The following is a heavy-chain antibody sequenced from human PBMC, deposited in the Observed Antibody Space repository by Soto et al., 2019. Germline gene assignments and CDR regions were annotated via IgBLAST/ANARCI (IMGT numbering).Heavy chain of an antibody. J-gene: IGHJ6*02. CDR1: GYTFTGYY. D-gene: IGHD6-13*01. V-gene: IGHV1-2*04. Sequence: ASVKVSCKASGYTFTGYYMHWVRQAPGQGLEWMGWINPNSGGTNYAQKFQGWVTMTRDTSNSTAYMELSRLRSDDTAVYYCARGYSSSWYIPRVDGMDVWGQGTTVTVSS. CDR3: ARGYSSSWYIPRVDGMDV. CDR2: INPNSGGT.